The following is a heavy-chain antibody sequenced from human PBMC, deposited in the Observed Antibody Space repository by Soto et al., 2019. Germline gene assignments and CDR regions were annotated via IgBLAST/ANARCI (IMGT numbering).Heavy chain of an antibody. D-gene: IGHD6-19*01. CDR2: ISYDGSNK. CDR1: GFTFSSYG. Sequence: QVQLVESGGGVVQPGRSLRLSCAASGFTFSSYGMHWVRQAPGKGLEWVAVISYDGSNKYYADSVKGRFTISRDNSKNTLYLQMNSLRAEDTAVYYCAKDYSRAVEGYYFRYWGQGTLVTLSS. CDR3: AKDYSRAVEGYYFRY. V-gene: IGHV3-30*18. J-gene: IGHJ4*02.